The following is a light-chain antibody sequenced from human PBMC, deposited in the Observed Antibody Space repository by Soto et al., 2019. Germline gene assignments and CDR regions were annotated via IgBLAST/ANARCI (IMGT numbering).Light chain of an antibody. J-gene: IGKJ5*01. CDR3: HQYGSSPT. CDR2: AAS. V-gene: IGKV3-20*01. CDR1: QSVSSSY. Sequence: EIVLTQSPGTLSLSPGERATLSCRASQSVSSSYLGWYQQKPGQAPRLLIYAASSKATGIPDRFSGSESGTDFTLAISRLEPEDFTVYYCHQYGSSPTFGQGTRLEIK.